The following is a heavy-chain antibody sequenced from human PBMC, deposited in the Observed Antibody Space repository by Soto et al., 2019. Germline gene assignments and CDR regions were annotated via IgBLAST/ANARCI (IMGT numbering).Heavy chain of an antibody. V-gene: IGHV3-30-3*01. D-gene: IGHD2-21*01. CDR1: GFPFSSYA. CDR2: ISYDGSNK. J-gene: IGHJ6*02. CDR3: ARDYVVPLVYYYYGMDV. Sequence: GGSLRLSCASSGFPFSSYAIHWVRQAPVKGLEWVAVISYDGSNKYYADSVKGRFTISRDNSKNTLYLQMNSLRAEDTAVYYCARDYVVPLVYYYYGMDVWGQGTTVTVAS.